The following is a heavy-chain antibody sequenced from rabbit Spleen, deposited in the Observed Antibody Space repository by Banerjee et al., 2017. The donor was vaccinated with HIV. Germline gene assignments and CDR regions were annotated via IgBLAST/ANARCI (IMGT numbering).Heavy chain of an antibody. CDR3: ARDSGSSFSSYGMDL. Sequence: QSLEESGGDLVKPGASLTLTCTASGFSFSSSYDMCWVRQAPGKGLEWIACIDAGSSGSTYSATWAKGRFTCSKTSSTTVTLQMTSLTVADTATYFCARDSGSSFSSYGMDLWGPGTLVTVS. CDR1: GFSFSSSYD. J-gene: IGHJ6*01. D-gene: IGHD8-1*01. CDR2: IDAGSSGST. V-gene: IGHV1S40*01.